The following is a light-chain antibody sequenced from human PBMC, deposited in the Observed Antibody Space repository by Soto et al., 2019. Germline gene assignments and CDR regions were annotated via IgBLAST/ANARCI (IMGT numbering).Light chain of an antibody. J-gene: IGLJ3*02. Sequence: SYELTQPPSVSVAPGQTARITCGGDNIGSRSVHWYQQKPGQAPVLVVYDDRDRPSGIPYRFSGSNSGNTATLTISRVEAGDEADFYCQVWISDHLGFGGVTKLTVL. CDR1: NIGSRS. CDR2: DDR. CDR3: QVWISDHLG. V-gene: IGLV3-21*02.